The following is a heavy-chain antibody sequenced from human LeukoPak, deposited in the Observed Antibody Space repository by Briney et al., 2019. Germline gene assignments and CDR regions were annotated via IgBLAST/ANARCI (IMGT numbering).Heavy chain of an antibody. V-gene: IGHV4-39*01. CDR3: ARQRRGELDPQDFDP. D-gene: IGHD1-26*01. CDR1: GGSISSSSYY. CDR2: IYYSGST. Sequence: PSETLSLTCTVSGGSISSSSYYWGWIRQPPGKGLEWIGSIYYSGSTYYNPSLKSRVTISVDTCKNQFSLKLSSVTAADTAVYYCARQRRGELDPQDFDPWGQGTLVTVSS. J-gene: IGHJ5*02.